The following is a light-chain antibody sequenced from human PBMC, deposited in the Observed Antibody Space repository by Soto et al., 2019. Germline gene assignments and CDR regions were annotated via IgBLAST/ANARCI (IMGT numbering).Light chain of an antibody. CDR3: QKSYSIPYT. CDR1: QSISTY. Sequence: DIQMTQSPSSLSASVGDRVTITCRASQSISTYLNWYQQKPGKAPKLLIYAASSLQSGVPSRVSGSGSGTDFTRTISRLQPEAFSTYYCQKSYSIPYTFGQGTKLEIK. J-gene: IGKJ2*01. CDR2: AAS. V-gene: IGKV1-39*01.